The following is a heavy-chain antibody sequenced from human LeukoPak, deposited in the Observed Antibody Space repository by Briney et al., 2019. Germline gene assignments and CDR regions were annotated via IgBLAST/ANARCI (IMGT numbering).Heavy chain of an antibody. Sequence: PGGSLRLSCAASGFTFSNYDMSWVRQAPGKGPEWVSTISGSGDNTYYADSVKGRFTISRDNSKNTLYLQMNSLRAEDTALYYCAKVVYSSGWPGWFDHWGQGTLVTVSS. CDR3: AKVVYSSGWPGWFDH. J-gene: IGHJ5*02. D-gene: IGHD6-19*01. CDR1: GFTFSNYD. CDR2: ISGSGDNT. V-gene: IGHV3-23*01.